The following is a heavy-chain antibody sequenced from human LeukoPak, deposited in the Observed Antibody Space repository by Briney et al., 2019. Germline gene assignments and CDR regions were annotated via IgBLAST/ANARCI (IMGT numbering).Heavy chain of an antibody. CDR1: GFTFSSYG. CDR2: ISYDGSNK. V-gene: IGHV3-30*03. D-gene: IGHD1-14*01. Sequence: GRSLRLSCAASGFTFSSYGMHWVRQAPGKGLEWVAVISYDGSNKYYADSVKGRFTISRDNSKNTLYLQMNSLRAEDTAVYYCARDAPGFNAYYFDYWGQGTLVTVSS. J-gene: IGHJ4*02. CDR3: ARDAPGFNAYYFDY.